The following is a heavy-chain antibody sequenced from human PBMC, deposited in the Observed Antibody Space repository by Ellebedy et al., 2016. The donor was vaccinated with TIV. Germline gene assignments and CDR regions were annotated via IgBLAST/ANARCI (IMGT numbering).Heavy chain of an antibody. J-gene: IGHJ4*02. CDR1: GFTFSDYY. CDR2: ISSRSSYT. V-gene: IGHV3-11*03. CDR3: ATRARPDFGDIFPYYFDY. D-gene: IGHD3-16*01. Sequence: GGSLRLXCAASGFTFSDYYMSWIRQAPGKGLEWVSYISSRSSYTNYADSVKGRFTISRDNSKNTLYLQMNSLRAEDTAVYYCATRARPDFGDIFPYYFDYWGQGTLVTVSS.